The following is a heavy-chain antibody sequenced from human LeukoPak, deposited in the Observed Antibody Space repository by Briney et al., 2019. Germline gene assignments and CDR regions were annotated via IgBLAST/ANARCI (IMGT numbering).Heavy chain of an antibody. Sequence: SETLSLTCTVSGGSISSSSYYWGWIRQPPGKGLEWIGRIYYSGSTYYNPSLKSRVTISVDTSKNQFSLKLSSVTAADTAVYYCAREPRRAIFGVVNKNWFDPWGQGTLVTVSS. D-gene: IGHD3-3*01. CDR1: GGSISSSSYY. CDR2: IYYSGST. CDR3: AREPRRAIFGVVNKNWFDP. V-gene: IGHV4-39*07. J-gene: IGHJ5*02.